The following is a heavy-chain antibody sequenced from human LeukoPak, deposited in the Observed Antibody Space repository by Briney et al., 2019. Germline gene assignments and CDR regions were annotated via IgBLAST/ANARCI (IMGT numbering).Heavy chain of an antibody. J-gene: IGHJ4*02. D-gene: IGHD6-19*01. Sequence: GASVKVSCKASGYTFTSYYMHWVRQAPGQGLEWMGIINPSGGSTSYAQRFQGRVTMTRDTSTSTVYMELSSLRSEDTAVYYCARDYGRGLWEQWPQYYFDYWGQGTLVTASS. CDR3: ARDYGRGLWEQWPQYYFDY. CDR1: GYTFTSYY. CDR2: INPSGGST. V-gene: IGHV1-46*01.